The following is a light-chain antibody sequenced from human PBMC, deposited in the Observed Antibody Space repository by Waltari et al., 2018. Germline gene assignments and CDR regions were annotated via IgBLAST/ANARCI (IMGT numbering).Light chain of an antibody. J-gene: IGKJ1*01. V-gene: IGKV3-15*01. CDR3: QQYSNWPRT. CDR1: KSVSNN. Sequence: EIVMKQSPATLSGSPGGRATLSCRARKSVSNNLAWYQQKPGQAPRLLIYGASTRAIAFPDRFSGSGSGTEFTLTISSLQSEAFAVYFCQQYSNWPRTFGQGTKVEIK. CDR2: GAS.